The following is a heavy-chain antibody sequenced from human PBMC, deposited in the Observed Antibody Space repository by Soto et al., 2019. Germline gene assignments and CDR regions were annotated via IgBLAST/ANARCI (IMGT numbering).Heavy chain of an antibody. V-gene: IGHV4-39*01. J-gene: IGHJ4*02. CDR2: IYYSGST. Sequence: PSETLSLTCTVSGGSISSSSYYWGWIRQPPGKGLEWIGSIYYSGSTYYNPSLKSRVTISVDTSKNQFSLKLSSVTAADTAVYYCARHGVDVDTAMEDDWGQGTLVTVSS. CDR1: GGSISSSSYY. CDR3: ARHGVDVDTAMEDD. D-gene: IGHD5-18*01.